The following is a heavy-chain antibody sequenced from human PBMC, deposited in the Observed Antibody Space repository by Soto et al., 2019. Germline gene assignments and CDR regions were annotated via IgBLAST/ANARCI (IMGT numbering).Heavy chain of an antibody. V-gene: IGHV3-30-3*01. D-gene: IGHD1-7*01. CDR3: ARDGDNWNYWGYYYGMDV. J-gene: IGHJ6*02. Sequence: QVQLGESGGGVVQPGRSLRLSCAASGFTVSSYAMHWVRQAPGKGLEWVAVISYDGSNKYYADSVKGRFTISRDNSKNTLYLQMNSLRAEDTAVYYCARDGDNWNYWGYYYGMDVWGQGTTVTVSS. CDR2: ISYDGSNK. CDR1: GFTVSSYA.